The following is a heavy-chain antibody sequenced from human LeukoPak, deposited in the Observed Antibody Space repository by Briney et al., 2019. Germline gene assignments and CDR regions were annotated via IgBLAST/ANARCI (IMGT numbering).Heavy chain of an antibody. Sequence: ASVRVSCKAALYTFTSYAMNWVGQSRRQGGEGLGWMNTNTGNPTYAQGFTGRFVFSLDTSVSTAYLQISSLKAEDTAVYYCAREGGDYVGYAFDIWGQGTMVTVSS. D-gene: IGHD4-17*01. CDR2: MNTNTGNP. CDR3: AREGGDYVGYAFDI. J-gene: IGHJ3*02. V-gene: IGHV7-4-1*02. CDR1: LYTFTSYA.